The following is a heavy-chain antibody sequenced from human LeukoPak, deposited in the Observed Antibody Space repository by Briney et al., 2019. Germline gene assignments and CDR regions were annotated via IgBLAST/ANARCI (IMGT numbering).Heavy chain of an antibody. J-gene: IGHJ3*02. CDR1: GGSISSYY. V-gene: IGHV4-59*01. D-gene: IGHD6-13*01. CDR3: AREWQQLEVFDI. CDR2: IYYSGST. Sequence: PSETLSLTCTVSGGSISSYYWSWIRQPSGKGLEWIGYIYYSGSTNYNPSLKSRVTISVDTSKNQFSLKLSSVTAADTAVYYCAREWQQLEVFDIWGQGTMVTVSS.